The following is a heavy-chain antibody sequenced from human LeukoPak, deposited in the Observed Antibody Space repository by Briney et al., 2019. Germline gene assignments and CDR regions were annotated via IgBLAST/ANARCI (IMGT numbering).Heavy chain of an antibody. CDR1: GFTVSSNY. D-gene: IGHD3-10*01. Sequence: PGGSLRLSCAASGFTVSSNYMSWVRQAPGKGLERVSVIYSGGSTYYADSVKGRFTISRDNSKNTLYLQMNSLRAEDTAVYYCAKDRGRYYYYMDVWGKGTTVTVSS. V-gene: IGHV3-53*05. CDR2: IYSGGST. CDR3: AKDRGRYYYYMDV. J-gene: IGHJ6*03.